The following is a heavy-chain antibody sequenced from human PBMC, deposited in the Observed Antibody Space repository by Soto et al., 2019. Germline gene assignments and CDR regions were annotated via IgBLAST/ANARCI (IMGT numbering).Heavy chain of an antibody. Sequence: GGSLRLSCAASGFTFSSYGMHWVRQAPGKGLEWVAVIWYDGSNKYYADSVKGRFTISRDNSKNTLYLQMNSLRAEDTAVYYCARPIATTVTSQYYYYGMDVWGQGTTVTVSS. J-gene: IGHJ6*02. CDR2: IWYDGSNK. D-gene: IGHD4-4*01. CDR3: ARPIATTVTSQYYYYGMDV. CDR1: GFTFSSYG. V-gene: IGHV3-33*01.